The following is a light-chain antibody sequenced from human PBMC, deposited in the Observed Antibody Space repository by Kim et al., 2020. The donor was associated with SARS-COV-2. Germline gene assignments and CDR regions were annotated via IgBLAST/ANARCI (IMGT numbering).Light chain of an antibody. J-gene: IGLJ2*01. CDR3: CSYAGSSTVV. Sequence: GQSFTISCTGTSSDVGSYNLVSWYQQHPGKAPKLMIYEVSKRPSGVSNRFSGSKSGNTASLTISGLQAEDEADYYCCSYAGSSTVVFGGGTQLTVL. V-gene: IGLV2-23*02. CDR2: EVS. CDR1: SSDVGSYNL.